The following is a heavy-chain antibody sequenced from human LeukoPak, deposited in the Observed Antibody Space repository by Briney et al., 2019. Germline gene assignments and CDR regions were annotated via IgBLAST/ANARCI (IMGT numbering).Heavy chain of an antibody. D-gene: IGHD5/OR15-5a*01. CDR3: VRAVSVSSYYFDC. J-gene: IGHJ4*02. V-gene: IGHV3-11*05. Sequence: KAGGSLSLSCAASGFTFSDYYMSWIRQAPGKGLEWISYISSSSSYTNYVDSVKGRFTISRDNAKNSLYLQMNSLRAEDTAVYYCVRAVSVSSYYFDCWGQGTLVTVSS. CDR2: ISSSSSYT. CDR1: GFTFSDYY.